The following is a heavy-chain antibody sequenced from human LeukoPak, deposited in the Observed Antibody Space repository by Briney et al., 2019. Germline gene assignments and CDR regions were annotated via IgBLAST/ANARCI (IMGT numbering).Heavy chain of an antibody. CDR2: IIPILGIA. CDR1: GGTFSSYT. CDR3: ASSRSRDFWSGYYSYYFDY. V-gene: IGHV1-69*02. Sequence: SVKVSCKASGGTFSSYTISWVRQAPGQGLEWMGRIIPILGIANYAQKFQGRVTITADKSTSTAYMELSSLRSEDTAVYYCASSRSRDFWSGYYSYYFDYWGQGTLVTVSS. D-gene: IGHD3-3*01. J-gene: IGHJ4*02.